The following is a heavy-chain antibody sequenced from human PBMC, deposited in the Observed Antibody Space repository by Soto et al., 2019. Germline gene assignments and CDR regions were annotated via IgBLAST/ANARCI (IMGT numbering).Heavy chain of an antibody. Sequence: ASVKVSCMASDYTFTNYGISWVRQAPGQGLEWMGWISGYNGDTNYAQKFQGRVTMTTDTSASTAYMELRSLRSDDTAVYYCARDPPGDYDFDYWGQGTLVTVSS. D-gene: IGHD4-17*01. CDR2: ISGYNGDT. CDR3: ARDPPGDYDFDY. CDR1: DYTFTNYG. J-gene: IGHJ4*02. V-gene: IGHV1-18*01.